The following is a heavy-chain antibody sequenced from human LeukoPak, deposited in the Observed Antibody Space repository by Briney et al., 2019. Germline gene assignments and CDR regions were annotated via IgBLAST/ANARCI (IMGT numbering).Heavy chain of an antibody. Sequence: PGGSLRLSCAASGFTFSSYAMSWVRQAPGKGLEWVSAISGSGGSTYYADSVKGRFTISRDNSKNTLFLQMNSLRAEDTAVYYCAKSRKSVVVPGGSDYWGQGTLVTVSS. J-gene: IGHJ4*02. CDR1: GFTFSSYA. CDR2: ISGSGGST. CDR3: AKSRKSVVVPGGSDY. D-gene: IGHD2-2*01. V-gene: IGHV3-23*01.